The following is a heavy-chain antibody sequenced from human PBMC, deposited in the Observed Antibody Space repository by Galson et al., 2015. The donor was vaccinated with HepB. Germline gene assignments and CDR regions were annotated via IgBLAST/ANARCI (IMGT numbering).Heavy chain of an antibody. CDR3: ARVAAAGPGDYYYGMDV. Sequence: CAISGDSVSSNSAAWNRIRQSPSRGLEWLGRTYYRSKWYNDYAVSVKSRITINPDTSKNQFSLQLNSVTPEDTAVYYCARVAAAGPGDYYYGMDVWGQGTTVTVSS. CDR1: GDSVSSNSAA. V-gene: IGHV6-1*01. J-gene: IGHJ6*02. CDR2: TYYRSKWYN. D-gene: IGHD6-13*01.